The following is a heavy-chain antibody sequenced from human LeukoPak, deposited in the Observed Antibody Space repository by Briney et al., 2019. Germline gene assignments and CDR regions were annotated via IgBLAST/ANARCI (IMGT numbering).Heavy chain of an antibody. CDR2: ISAYNGNT. Sequence: ASVKVSCKASGYTFSSHGISWVRQAPGQGLEWMGWISAYNGNTHYAQKLQGRVTMTTDTSTSTAYMELRSLRSDDTALYYCARDSESWAYYYYGMDVWGQGTTVTVSS. V-gene: IGHV1-18*01. J-gene: IGHJ6*02. CDR1: GYTFSSHG. CDR3: ARDSESWAYYYYGMDV. D-gene: IGHD1-26*01.